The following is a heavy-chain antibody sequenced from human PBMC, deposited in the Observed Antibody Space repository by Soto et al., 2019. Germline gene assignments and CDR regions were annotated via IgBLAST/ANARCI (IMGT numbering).Heavy chain of an antibody. CDR2: ISPYTGNT. J-gene: IGHJ6*02. Sequence: QVQLVQSGDEVKKPGASVKVSCKASGYIFVNYGIAWVRQSPGQGLARMGWISPYTGNTHSATKVQGRLTMTTDTSTSTAYMDLGSLTSDDTAVYYCVMVDNYVTPTPQDVWGQGTTVTVSS. D-gene: IGHD3-16*01. CDR3: VMVDNYVTPTPQDV. CDR1: GYIFVNYG. V-gene: IGHV1-18*01.